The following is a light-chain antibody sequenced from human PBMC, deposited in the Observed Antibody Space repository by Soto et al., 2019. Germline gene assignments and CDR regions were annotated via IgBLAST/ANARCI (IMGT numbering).Light chain of an antibody. J-gene: IGLJ3*02. CDR3: SSYTSSSTWV. Sequence: QSVLTQPASVSGSPGQSITISCTGTSSDVGGYKYVSWYQQHPGEAPKLMIYEDTNRPSGVSNRFSGSKSGNTASLTISGLQAEDEAHYYCSSYTSSSTWVFGGGTKLTVL. CDR2: EDT. V-gene: IGLV2-14*01. CDR1: SSDVGGYKY.